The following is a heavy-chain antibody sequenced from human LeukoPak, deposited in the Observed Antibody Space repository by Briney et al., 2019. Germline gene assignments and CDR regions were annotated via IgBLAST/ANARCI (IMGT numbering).Heavy chain of an antibody. CDR3: ARARTMVRGVPPGVDY. CDR1: GGSISSYY. J-gene: IGHJ4*02. D-gene: IGHD3-10*01. CDR2: IYYSGST. V-gene: IGHV4-59*01. Sequence: SETLSLTCTVPGGSISSYYWSWIRQPPGKGLEWIGYIYYSGSTNYNPSLKCRVTISVDTSKNQFSLKLSSVTAADTAVYYCARARTMVRGVPPGVDYWGQGTLVTVSS.